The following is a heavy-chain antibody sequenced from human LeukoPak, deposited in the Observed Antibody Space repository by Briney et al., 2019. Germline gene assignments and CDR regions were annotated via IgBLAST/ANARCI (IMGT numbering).Heavy chain of an antibody. V-gene: IGHV4-39*07. CDR1: SGSISTSNYY. CDR3: ARSTVGYNWFDP. J-gene: IGHJ5*02. Sequence: SETLSLTCTVSSGSISTSNYYWGWVRQPPGKALEWIGNIFYSGSTYYSPSLKSRVTISVDTSKNQFSLKLSSVTAADTAVYYCARSTVGYNWFDPWGQGTLVTVSS. CDR2: IFYSGST. D-gene: IGHD1-26*01.